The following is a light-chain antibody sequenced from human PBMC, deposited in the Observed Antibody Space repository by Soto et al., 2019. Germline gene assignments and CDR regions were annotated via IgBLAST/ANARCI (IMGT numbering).Light chain of an antibody. J-gene: IGLJ3*02. Sequence: QSALTQPASVSGSPGQSITISCTGTSSDVGTYNFVSWYQQLPGKAPKVMIYEVTKRPSGVSNRFSGSKSGNTASLTISGLQAEDEADYYCCSYAGSSTGVFGGGTKLTVL. CDR3: CSYAGSSTGV. CDR1: SSDVGTYNF. V-gene: IGLV2-23*02. CDR2: EVT.